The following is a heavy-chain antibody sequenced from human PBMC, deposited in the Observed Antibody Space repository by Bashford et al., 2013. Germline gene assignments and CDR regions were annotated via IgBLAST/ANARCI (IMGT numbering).Heavy chain of an antibody. V-gene: IGHV4-39*01. Sequence: SETLSLTCTVSGDSITSSSHYWGWIRQPPGKGLEWIANIHYSGSTYYNPSLKSRVTISVDASKNQFSLKLISVTAADTAVYYCARQQKAHYNMDVWGQGTTVTVSS. J-gene: IGHJ6*02. CDR1: GDSITSSSHY. CDR3: ARQQKAHYNMDV. CDR2: IHYSGST.